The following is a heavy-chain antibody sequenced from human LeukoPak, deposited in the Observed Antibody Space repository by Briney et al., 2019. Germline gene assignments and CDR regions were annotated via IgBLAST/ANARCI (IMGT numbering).Heavy chain of an antibody. D-gene: IGHD5-18*01. CDR3: AKGFGDSYGSYYHYGLDV. V-gene: IGHV3-23*01. CDR1: GFTFSDYW. J-gene: IGHJ6*02. CDR2: LSTSATST. Sequence: HAGGSLRLSCVASGFTFSDYWMSWVRQAPGKGLEWVSSLSTSATSTYYADSVKGRFTISRDNSKDTLYLQLNSLRAEDTAVYYCAKGFGDSYGSYYHYGLDVWGQGTTVTVSS.